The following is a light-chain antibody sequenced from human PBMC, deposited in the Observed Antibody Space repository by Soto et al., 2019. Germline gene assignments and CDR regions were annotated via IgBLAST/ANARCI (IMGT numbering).Light chain of an antibody. Sequence: QSVLTQPPSASGTPGQRVTISCSGSSSNIGSNTVNWYQQLPGTAPKLLIYSNNQRPSGVPDRFSGSKSGTSASLAISGLQSEDEADYHCAAWDDSLNGVVFGGGTKPTVL. CDR2: SNN. V-gene: IGLV1-44*01. CDR3: AAWDDSLNGVV. CDR1: SSNIGSNT. J-gene: IGLJ2*01.